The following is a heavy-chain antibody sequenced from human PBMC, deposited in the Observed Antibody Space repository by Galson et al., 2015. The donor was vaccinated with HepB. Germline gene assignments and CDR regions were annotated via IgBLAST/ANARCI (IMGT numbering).Heavy chain of an antibody. D-gene: IGHD5-18*01. CDR1: GGSFSGYY. V-gene: IGHV4-34*01. J-gene: IGHJ6*02. CDR3: ARAPMYSGRMLDYYYYGMDV. Sequence: SETLSLTCAVYGGSFSGYYWSWIRQPPGKGLEWIGEINHSGSTNYNPSLKSRVTISVDTSKNQFSLKLSSVTAADTAVYYCARAPMYSGRMLDYYYYGMDVWGQGTTVTVSS. CDR2: INHSGST.